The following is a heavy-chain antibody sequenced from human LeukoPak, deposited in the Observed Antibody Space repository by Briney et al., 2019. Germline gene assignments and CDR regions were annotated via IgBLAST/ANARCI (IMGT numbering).Heavy chain of an antibody. CDR2: INWNGGST. CDR1: GFTFDDYG. J-gene: IGHJ5*02. CDR3: ARGRDYDFLTPAWFDP. Sequence: GRSLRLSCAASGFTFDDYGMSWVRQAPGKGLEWVSGINWNGGSTGYADSVKGRFTISRDNAKNSLYLQMNSLRAEDTALYYCARGRDYDFLTPAWFDPWGQGTLVTVSS. D-gene: IGHD3-3*01. V-gene: IGHV3-20*04.